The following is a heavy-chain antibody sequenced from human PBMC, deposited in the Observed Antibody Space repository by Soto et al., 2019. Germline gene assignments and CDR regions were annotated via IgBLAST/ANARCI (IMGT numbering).Heavy chain of an antibody. CDR3: ARGGYCSSTSCSWWFGP. CDR2: INPNSGGT. J-gene: IGHJ5*02. CDR1: GYTFTGYY. D-gene: IGHD2-2*01. Sequence: QVQLVQSGAEVKKPGASVKVSCKASGYTFTGYYMHWVRQAPGQGLEWMGWINPNSGGTKYAQKFQGRVTMTRDTSISTAYMELSRLRSDDTAVYYCARGGYCSSTSCSWWFGPWGQGTLVTVSS. V-gene: IGHV1-2*02.